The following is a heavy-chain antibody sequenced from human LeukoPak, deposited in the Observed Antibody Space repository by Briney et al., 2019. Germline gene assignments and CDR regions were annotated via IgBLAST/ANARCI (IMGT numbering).Heavy chain of an antibody. Sequence: GGSLRLSCAASGFTFSSYWMSWVRQAPGKGLEWVANIKQDGNEKYYVDSVKGRFTISRDNAKNSLYLQMNSLRAEDTAVYYCATISSGWALDYWGQGTLVTVSS. CDR3: ATISSGWALDY. V-gene: IGHV3-7*01. CDR2: IKQDGNEK. CDR1: GFTFSSYW. J-gene: IGHJ4*02. D-gene: IGHD6-19*01.